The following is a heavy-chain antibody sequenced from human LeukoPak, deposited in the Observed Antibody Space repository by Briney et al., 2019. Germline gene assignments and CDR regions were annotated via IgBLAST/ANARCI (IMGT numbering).Heavy chain of an antibody. CDR2: IYYSGST. V-gene: IGHV4-59*01. J-gene: IGHJ3*02. Sequence: PSETLSLTCTVSGGSISSYCWSWIRQPPGKGLEWIGYIYYSGSTNYNPSLKSRVTISVDTSKNQFSLKLSSVTAADTAVYYCARVKLARYSVDAFDIWGQGTMVTVSS. CDR3: ARVKLARYSVDAFDI. CDR1: GGSISSYC. D-gene: IGHD2-15*01.